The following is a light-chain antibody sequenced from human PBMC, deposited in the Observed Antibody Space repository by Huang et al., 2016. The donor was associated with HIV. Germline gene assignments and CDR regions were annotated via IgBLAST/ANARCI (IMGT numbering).Light chain of an antibody. CDR2: LAT. CDR1: QSLLYSLSKKNY. J-gene: IGKJ1*01. V-gene: IGKV4-1*01. CDR3: LQYYSVPQT. Sequence: DIVMTQSPDSLAVSPGERATINCKSSQSLLYSLSKKNYLAWFQQKPGRPPKLLIYLATTRESGVPDRFSGRWSGTDFTLTSNNLQAEDVAVYFCLQYYSVPQTFGHGTKVEIK.